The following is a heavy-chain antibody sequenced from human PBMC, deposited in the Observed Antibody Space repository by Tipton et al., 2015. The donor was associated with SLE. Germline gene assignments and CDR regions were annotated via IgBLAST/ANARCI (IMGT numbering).Heavy chain of an antibody. CDR3: ARFGTVFDY. CDR2: IYYSGST. CDR1: GGSISSHY. V-gene: IGHV4-59*11. D-gene: IGHD1-7*01. J-gene: IGHJ4*02. Sequence: TLSLTCTVSGGSISSHYWSWIRQPPGKGLEWIGYIYYSGSTYYNPSLKSRVTISVDTSKNQFSLKLSSVTAADTAVYYCARFGTVFDYWGQGTLVTVSS.